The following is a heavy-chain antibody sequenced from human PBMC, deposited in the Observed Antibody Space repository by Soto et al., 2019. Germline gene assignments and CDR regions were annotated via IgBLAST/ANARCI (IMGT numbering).Heavy chain of an antibody. CDR1: GGSFNNYA. Sequence: SVKVSCKASGGSFNNYAINWVRQAPGQGLEWMGGIIPIFGTTIYAQKFQGRVTITADESTHTAYMDLSSLRSEDTAVYYCARVYCSGGGCYGIDYWGQGTLVTVSS. D-gene: IGHD2-15*01. J-gene: IGHJ4*02. V-gene: IGHV1-69*13. CDR3: ARVYCSGGGCYGIDY. CDR2: IIPIFGTT.